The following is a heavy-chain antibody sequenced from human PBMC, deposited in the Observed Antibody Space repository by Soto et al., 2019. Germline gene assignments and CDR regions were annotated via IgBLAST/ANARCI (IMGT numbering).Heavy chain of an antibody. D-gene: IGHD3-22*01. CDR1: GYTFTGYF. CDR2: VRPNSGGT. Sequence: ASVKVSCKASGYTFTGYFIHWVRQAPGQGLEWMGWVRPNSGGTNYAQKFQGRVTMTRDTSISTAYMQMNSLRADDTAVYYCVRDLVGSRGYLGQWGQGTQVTVSS. CDR3: VRDLVGSRGYLGQ. V-gene: IGHV1-2*02. J-gene: IGHJ4*02.